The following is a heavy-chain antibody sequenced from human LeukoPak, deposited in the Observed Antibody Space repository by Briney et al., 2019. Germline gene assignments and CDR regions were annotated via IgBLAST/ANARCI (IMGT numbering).Heavy chain of an antibody. CDR3: ARYGDYKGGSLDI. D-gene: IGHD4-17*01. CDR1: GDSVSSNSAA. J-gene: IGHJ3*02. CDR2: TYYRSKWYN. Sequence: SQTLSLTCAISGDSVSSNSAAWNWIRQSTSRGLEWLGRTYYRSKWYNDYAVSVKSRITINPDTSKNQFSLQLNSVTPEDTAVYYCARYGDYKGGSLDIWGQGTMVTVSS. V-gene: IGHV6-1*01.